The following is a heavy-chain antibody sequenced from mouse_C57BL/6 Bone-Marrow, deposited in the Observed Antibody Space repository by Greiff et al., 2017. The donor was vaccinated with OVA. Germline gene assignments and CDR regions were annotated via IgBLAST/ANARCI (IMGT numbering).Heavy chain of an antibody. J-gene: IGHJ4*01. V-gene: IGHV1-53*01. Sequence: QVQLQQPGTELVKPGASVKLSCKASGYTFTSYWMHWVKQRPGQGLEWIGNINPSNGGTNYNEKFKSKATLTVDKSSSTAYMQLSSLTSEDSAVYYCARGAYYSNEDYYAMDYWGQGTSVTVSS. CDR3: ARGAYYSNEDYYAMDY. D-gene: IGHD2-5*01. CDR1: GYTFTSYW. CDR2: INPSNGGT.